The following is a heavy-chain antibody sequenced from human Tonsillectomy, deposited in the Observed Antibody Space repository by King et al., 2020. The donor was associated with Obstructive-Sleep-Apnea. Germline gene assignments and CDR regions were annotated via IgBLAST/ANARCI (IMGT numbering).Heavy chain of an antibody. Sequence: PLQESGPGLVKPSQTLSLTCTVSGGSISSGDYYWTWIRQHPGKGLEWVGFISHSGSAYYNPSLKSRLIISVDKSKNQFSLILTSVTAADTAVYYCARWAGGSGYLAWGQGTLVTVSS. CDR1: GGSISSGDYY. CDR2: ISHSGSA. V-gene: IGHV4-31*03. J-gene: IGHJ5*02. D-gene: IGHD3-22*01. CDR3: ARWAGGSGYLA.